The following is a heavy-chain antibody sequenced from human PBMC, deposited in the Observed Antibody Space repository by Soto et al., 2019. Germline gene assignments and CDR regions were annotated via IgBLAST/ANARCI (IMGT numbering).Heavy chain of an antibody. D-gene: IGHD3-10*01. J-gene: IGHJ2*01. V-gene: IGHV4-31*02. Sequence: HPRKGLEWIGYIYYSGSTYYNPSLKSRVNISVDTSKNQFYLKLSSVTAADSAVYYCARDGSYFFFQAEDGIRDL. CDR3: ARDGSYFFFQAEDGIRDL. CDR2: IYYSGST.